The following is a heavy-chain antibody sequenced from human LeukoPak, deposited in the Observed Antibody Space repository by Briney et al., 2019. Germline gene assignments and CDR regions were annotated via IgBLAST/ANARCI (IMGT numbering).Heavy chain of an antibody. CDR1: GFTVSSDY. Sequence: PGGSLRLSCAASGFTVSSDYMSWVRQAPGKGLEWVSVLYCGGYTSYADSVKGRFTISRDNSKNTLYLQMNNLSAEDTALYYCARGSHITAAGILDYWGQGTLVTVSS. CDR2: LYCGGYT. D-gene: IGHD6-13*01. CDR3: ARGSHITAAGILDY. V-gene: IGHV3-53*01. J-gene: IGHJ4*02.